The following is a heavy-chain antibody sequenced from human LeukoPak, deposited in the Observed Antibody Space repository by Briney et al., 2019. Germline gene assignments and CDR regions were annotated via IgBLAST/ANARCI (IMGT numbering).Heavy chain of an antibody. V-gene: IGHV4-34*01. CDR1: GGSVSSGNYY. CDR2: INHSGST. CDR3: ARGVLIKGNDY. J-gene: IGHJ4*02. Sequence: SETLSLTCTVSGGSVSSGNYYWSWIRQPPGKGLEWIGEINHSGSTNYNPSLKSRVTISVDTSKNQFSLKLSSVTAADTAVYYCARGVLIKGNDYWGQGTLVTVSS. D-gene: IGHD4-23*01.